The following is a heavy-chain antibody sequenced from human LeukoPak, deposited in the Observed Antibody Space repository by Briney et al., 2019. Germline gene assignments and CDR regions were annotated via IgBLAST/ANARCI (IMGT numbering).Heavy chain of an antibody. CDR2: INPNSGGT. V-gene: IGHV1-2*06. J-gene: IGHJ4*02. CDR1: GYTFTGYY. CDR3: ARAQQWLVNLFDY. D-gene: IGHD6-19*01. Sequence: ASVKVSCKASGYTFTGYYMHWVRQAPGQGLEWMGRINPNSGGTSYAQKFQGRVTMTRDTSISTAYMELSRLRSDDTAVYYCARAQQWLVNLFDYWGQGTLVTVSS.